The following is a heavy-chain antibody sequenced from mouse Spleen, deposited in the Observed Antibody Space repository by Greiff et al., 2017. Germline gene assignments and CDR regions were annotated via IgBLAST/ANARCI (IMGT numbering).Heavy chain of an antibody. CDR1: GFTFSSYT. CDR3: TRSLLHYFDY. V-gene: IGHV5-6-4*01. CDR2: ISSGGSYT. J-gene: IGHJ2*01. Sequence: EVKLVESGGGLVKPGGSLKLSCAASGFTFSSYTMSWVRQTPEKRPEWVATISSGGSYTYYPDSVKGRFTISRDNAKNTLYLQMSSLKSEDTAMYYCTRSLLHYFDYWGQGTTLTVSS. D-gene: IGHD6-2*01.